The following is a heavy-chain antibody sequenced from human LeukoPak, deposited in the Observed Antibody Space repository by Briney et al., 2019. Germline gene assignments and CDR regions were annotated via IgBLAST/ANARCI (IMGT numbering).Heavy chain of an antibody. CDR1: GFTVSSNY. Sequence: QPGGSLRLSCAASGFTVSSNYMSWVRQAPGKGLEWVSVIYSGGSTYYADSVKGRFTISRDNSKNTLYLQMNSLRAEDTAVYYCARVSQRVGATIDYWGQGTLVTVSS. D-gene: IGHD1-26*01. J-gene: IGHJ4*02. V-gene: IGHV3-66*02. CDR3: ARVSQRVGATIDY. CDR2: IYSGGST.